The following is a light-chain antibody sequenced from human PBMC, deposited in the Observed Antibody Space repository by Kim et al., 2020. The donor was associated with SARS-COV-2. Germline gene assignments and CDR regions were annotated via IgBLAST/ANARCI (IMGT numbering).Light chain of an antibody. CDR1: SGSVSNSYY. CDR3: VLYMGGGIQV. J-gene: IGLJ1*01. V-gene: IGLV8-61*01. CDR2: NTN. Sequence: GGTVTLTCALTSGSVSNSYYPSWYQQTPGQAPRTLIYNTNTRSSGVPDRFSGSILGNKAALTITGAQADDESDYFCVLYMGGGIQVFGTGTKVTVL.